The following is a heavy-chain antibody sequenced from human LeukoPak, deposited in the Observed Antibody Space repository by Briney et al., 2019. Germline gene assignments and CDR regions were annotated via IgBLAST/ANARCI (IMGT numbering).Heavy chain of an antibody. D-gene: IGHD1-26*01. CDR1: VGSISSSIYY. CDR2: IYYSGST. Sequence: SETLSLTCTVSVGSISSSIYYWGWIRQPPGKGLEWIGSIYYSGSTYYNPSLKSRVTISVDTSKNQFSLKLSSVTAADTAVYYCARHAKERRALVGAIDYWGQGTLVTVSS. J-gene: IGHJ4*02. V-gene: IGHV4-39*01. CDR3: ARHAKERRALVGAIDY.